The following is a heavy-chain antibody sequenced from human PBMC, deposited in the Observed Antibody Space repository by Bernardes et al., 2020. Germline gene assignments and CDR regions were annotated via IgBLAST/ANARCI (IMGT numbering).Heavy chain of an antibody. CDR2: INTDGSST. Sequence: GGSLRLSCAASGFTFSNSWMHWVRQAPGKGLVWVSRINTDGSSTIYADSVKGRFTISRDNAKNTLYLQMNSLRVEDTAVYYCARGFQGGLDVWGQGTTVTVSS. CDR3: ARGFQGGLDV. D-gene: IGHD3-3*01. V-gene: IGHV3-74*01. J-gene: IGHJ6*02. CDR1: GFTFSNSW.